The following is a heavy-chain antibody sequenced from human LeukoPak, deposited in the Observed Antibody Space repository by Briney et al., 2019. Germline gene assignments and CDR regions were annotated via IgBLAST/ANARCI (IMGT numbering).Heavy chain of an antibody. CDR1: GFTFSKYD. V-gene: IGHV3-13*01. D-gene: IGHD2-2*01. CDR2: IGIRGDI. Sequence: GGSLRLSCAASGFTFSKYDMHWVRQAPGKGLEWVSVIGIRGDIYYSDSVKGRFTISRENAKNSLYLQMNSLRADDTAVYYCAREGGMGYCSSTSCSPFDYWGQGTLVTVSS. J-gene: IGHJ4*02. CDR3: AREGGMGYCSSTSCSPFDY.